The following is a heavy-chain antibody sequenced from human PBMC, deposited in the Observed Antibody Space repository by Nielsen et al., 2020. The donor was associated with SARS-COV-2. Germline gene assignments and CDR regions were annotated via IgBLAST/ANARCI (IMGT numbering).Heavy chain of an antibody. CDR3: AYYGSGSYYNRVRRWFDP. V-gene: IGHV6-1*01. D-gene: IGHD3-10*01. CDR2: TYYRSKWYN. Sequence: WIRQSPSRGLEWLGRTYYRSKWYNDYAVSVKSRITINPDTSKNQFSLKLSSVTAADTAVYYCAYYGSGSYYNRVRRWFDPWGQGTLVTVSS. J-gene: IGHJ5*02.